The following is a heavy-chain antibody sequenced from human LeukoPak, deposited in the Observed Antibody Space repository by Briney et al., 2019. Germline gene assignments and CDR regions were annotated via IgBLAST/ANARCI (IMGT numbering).Heavy chain of an antibody. CDR2: IKSKRDGETT. D-gene: IGHD2-2*01. CDR3: TTDGTGPYCSSNSCYGSLDY. J-gene: IGHJ4*02. V-gene: IGHV3-15*01. Sequence: GGSLRLSCAASGFTFSRAWMNWVRQSPGKGLEWVGRIKSKRDGETTDYGVPVKGRFTISRDDSENILYLQMNSLKTEDTAVYYCTTDGTGPYCSSNSCYGSLDYWGQGTLVTVSS. CDR1: GFTFSRAW.